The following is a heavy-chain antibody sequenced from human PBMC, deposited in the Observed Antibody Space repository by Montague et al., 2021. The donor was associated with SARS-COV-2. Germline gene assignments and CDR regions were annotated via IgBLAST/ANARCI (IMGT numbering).Heavy chain of an antibody. V-gene: IGHV4-59*13. J-gene: IGHJ4*02. D-gene: IGHD3-22*01. CDR2: IYYSGST. CDR3: ARAYYDSSGYYGYFDY. Sequence: SETLSLTCTVSGGSISSYYWSWIRQPPGKGLEWIGYIYYSGSTNYNPSLKSRVTISVDTSKNQFSLKLSSVTAADTAVYYCARAYYDSSGYYGYFDYWGQGTLATVSS. CDR1: GGSISSYY.